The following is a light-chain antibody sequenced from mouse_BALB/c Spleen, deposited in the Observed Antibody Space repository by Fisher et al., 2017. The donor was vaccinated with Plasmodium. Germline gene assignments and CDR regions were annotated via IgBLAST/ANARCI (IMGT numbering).Light chain of an antibody. CDR2: YAS. CDR3: SQSTHLPLT. CDR1: QSVSNN. V-gene: IGKV5-43*01. J-gene: IGKJ5*01. Sequence: DIVLTQSPATLSVTPGDSVSLSCRASQSVSNNLHWYQQKSHESPRLLITYASQSISGVPDRFSGSGSGTDFTLKINRVETEDLGIYFCSQSTHLPLTFGVGTKLELK.